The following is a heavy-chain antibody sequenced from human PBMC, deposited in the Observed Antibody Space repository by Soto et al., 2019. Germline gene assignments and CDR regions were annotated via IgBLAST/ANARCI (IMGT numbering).Heavy chain of an antibody. V-gene: IGHV4-31*03. Sequence: SETLSLTCTVSGGSISSGGYYWSWIRQHPGKGLEWIGYIYYSGSTYYNPSLKSRVTISVDTSKNQFSLKLSSVTAADTAVYYFARVAAITMVRGVIYFDYWGQGTLVTVSS. CDR1: GGSISSGGYY. CDR2: IYYSGST. D-gene: IGHD3-10*01. J-gene: IGHJ4*02. CDR3: ARVAAITMVRGVIYFDY.